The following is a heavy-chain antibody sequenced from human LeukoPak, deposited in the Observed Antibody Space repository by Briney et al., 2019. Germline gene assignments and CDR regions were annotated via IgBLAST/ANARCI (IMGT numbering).Heavy chain of an antibody. J-gene: IGHJ4*02. Sequence: PGGSLRLSCAASEFSVGSNYMTWVRQAPGKGLEWVSLYSGGSTYYADSVKGRFTISRDNSKNTLYLQMNSLRAEDTAVYYCAKGGCTGGSCYFFDYWGQGTLVTVSS. CDR2: YSGGST. CDR3: AKGGCTGGSCYFFDY. V-gene: IGHV3-53*01. D-gene: IGHD2-15*01. CDR1: EFSVGSNY.